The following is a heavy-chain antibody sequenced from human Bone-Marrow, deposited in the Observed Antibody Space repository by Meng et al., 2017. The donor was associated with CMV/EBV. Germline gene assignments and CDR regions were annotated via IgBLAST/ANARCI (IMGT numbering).Heavy chain of an antibody. CDR3: AREVSVLD. V-gene: IGHV1-2*02. J-gene: IGHJ4*01. CDR1: GYTFTSYD. Sequence: ASVKVSCKTSGYTFTSYDINWLRQATGQGLEWMGWINPNSGGTNYAQKFQGRVTMTRDTSISTAYMELSRLRSDDTAVYYCAREVSVLDWGHGTLVTVSS. CDR2: INPNSGGT. D-gene: IGHD5/OR15-5a*01.